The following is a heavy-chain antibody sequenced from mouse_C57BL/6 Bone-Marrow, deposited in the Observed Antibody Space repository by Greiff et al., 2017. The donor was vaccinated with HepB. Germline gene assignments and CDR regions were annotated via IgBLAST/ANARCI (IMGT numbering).Heavy chain of an antibody. CDR2: ISDGGSYT. CDR3: AVYYDYDGSYAMDY. CDR1: GFTFSSYA. Sequence: DVKLVESGGGLVKPGGSLKLSCAASGFTFSSYAMSWVRQTPEKRLEWVATISDGGSYTYYPDNVKGRFTISRDNAKNNLYLQMSHLKSEDTAMYYCAVYYDYDGSYAMDYGGQGTSVTVSS. D-gene: IGHD2-4*01. V-gene: IGHV5-4*03. J-gene: IGHJ4*01.